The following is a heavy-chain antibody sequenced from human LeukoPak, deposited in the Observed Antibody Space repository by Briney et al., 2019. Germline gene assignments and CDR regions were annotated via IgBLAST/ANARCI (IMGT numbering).Heavy chain of an antibody. D-gene: IGHD3-10*01. CDR1: GFTFSTYW. Sequence: GGSLRLSCVASGFTFSTYWMSWVRQAPGKGLEWVANINEDGRAKYYVDSVMGRFTISRDNAKNSLYLQMNSLRAEDTAVYYRARPYYGSADYWGQGTLVTVSS. CDR3: ARPYYGSADY. CDR2: INEDGRAK. J-gene: IGHJ4*02. V-gene: IGHV3-7*03.